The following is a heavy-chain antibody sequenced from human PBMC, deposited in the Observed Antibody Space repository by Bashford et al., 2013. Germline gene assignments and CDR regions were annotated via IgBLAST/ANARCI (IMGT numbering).Heavy chain of an antibody. V-gene: IGHV4-4*02. CDR3: ARDSPNHFYYFDY. CDR2: IYHGESI. CDR1: GDSLDSNNW. Sequence: SETLSLTCVVSGDSLDSNNWWNWVRQPPGKGLEWIGEIYHGESINYNPSLKSRVTISADMSNNEFSLTIKSVTAADTAIYYCARDSPNHFYYFDYVGPGTPWSTVSS. J-gene: IGHJ4*02.